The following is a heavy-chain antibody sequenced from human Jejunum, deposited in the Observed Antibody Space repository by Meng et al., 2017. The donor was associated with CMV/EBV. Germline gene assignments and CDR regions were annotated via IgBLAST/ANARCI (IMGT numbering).Heavy chain of an antibody. V-gene: IGHV3-74*01. J-gene: IGHJ3*02. Sequence: ASGFTFSKYWMHWIRQVPGKGLVWVSRVNNDGSGTVYADSVKGRFTISRDNAKNTFYLQMNSLRAEDTAVYYCAASGYDSVHAFDIWGQETMVTVSS. CDR1: GFTFSKYW. CDR2: VNNDGSGT. CDR3: AASGYDSVHAFDI. D-gene: IGHD5-12*01.